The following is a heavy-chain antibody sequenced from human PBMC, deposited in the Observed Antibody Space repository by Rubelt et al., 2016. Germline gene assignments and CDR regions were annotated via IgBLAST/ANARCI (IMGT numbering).Heavy chain of an antibody. CDR2: TYYSGST. CDR3: ARVPDLDYYYYYGMDV. V-gene: IGHV4-39*07. D-gene: IGHD1-14*01. J-gene: IGHJ6*02. CDR1: GGSISSSSYY. Sequence: QLQLQESGPGLVKPSETLSLTCTVSGGSISSSSYYWGWIRQPPGKGLEWIGSTYYSGSTYYNPSLKSRVTMSLDTSKNQVSLKLGSVTAADTAVDYCARVPDLDYYYYYGMDVWGQGTTVTVSS.